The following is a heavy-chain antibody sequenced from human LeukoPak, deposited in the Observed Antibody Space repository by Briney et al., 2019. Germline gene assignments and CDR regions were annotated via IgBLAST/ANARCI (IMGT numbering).Heavy chain of an antibody. J-gene: IGHJ3*02. Sequence: GGPLRLSCAASVFTFSRYEMNWVPQAPGKGVEWVSYIRSSGSIIYYADSVRGRFTLSRDNAQKSLYLQMNRARAADAAVYFFASGVQFLEWLPSPPDAFDIWGQGTMVTVPS. CDR2: IRSSGSII. D-gene: IGHD3-3*01. CDR1: VFTFSRYE. CDR3: ASGVQFLEWLPSPPDAFDI. V-gene: IGHV3-48*03.